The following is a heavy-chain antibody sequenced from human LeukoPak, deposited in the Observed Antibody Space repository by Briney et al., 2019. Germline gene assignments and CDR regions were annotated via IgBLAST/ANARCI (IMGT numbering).Heavy chain of an antibody. D-gene: IGHD5/OR15-5a*01. CDR1: GGSFSGYY. V-gene: IGHV4-34*01. Sequence: SETLSLTCAVYGGSFSGYYWSWIRQPPGKGLEWIGEINHSGSTNYNPSLKSRVIISVDTSKNQFSLKLSSVTAADTAVYYCARRLRYYYGMDVWGQGTTVTVSS. CDR2: INHSGST. J-gene: IGHJ6*02. CDR3: ARRLRYYYGMDV.